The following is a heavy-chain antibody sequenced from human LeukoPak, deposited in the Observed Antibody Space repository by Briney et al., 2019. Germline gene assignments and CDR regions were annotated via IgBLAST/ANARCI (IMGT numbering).Heavy chain of an antibody. CDR3: VRSRDGYNLLDY. V-gene: IGHV4-39*01. CDR2: IYYSRST. Sequence: PSETLSLTCTVSGGSISSSGYYWGWVRQRPGKGLEWIASIYYSRSTSYNPSLRSRVTISVDTSKNQFSLKLSSVTAADTALYYCVRSRDGYNLLDYWGQGTLVTVSS. D-gene: IGHD5-24*01. J-gene: IGHJ4*02. CDR1: GGSISSSGYY.